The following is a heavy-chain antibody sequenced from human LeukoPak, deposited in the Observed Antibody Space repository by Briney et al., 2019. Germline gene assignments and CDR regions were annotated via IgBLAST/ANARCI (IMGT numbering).Heavy chain of an antibody. V-gene: IGHV3-73*01. Sequence: GSAMDWVRQAAGKGKEWVGRIRSKANSYATAYAGSVKCRLTISREDENKAGYVQIDSQKTGDTAVYYCTRADYDFWSGYYNSFDYWGQGTLVTVSS. D-gene: IGHD3-3*01. CDR1: GSA. CDR2: IRSKANSYAT. J-gene: IGHJ4*02. CDR3: TRADYDFWSGYYNSFDY.